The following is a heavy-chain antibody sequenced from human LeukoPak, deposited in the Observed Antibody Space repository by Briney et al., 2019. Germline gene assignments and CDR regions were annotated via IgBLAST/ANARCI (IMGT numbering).Heavy chain of an antibody. D-gene: IGHD3-10*01. V-gene: IGHV1-2*02. Sequence: ASVKVSCKASGYTFTGYYMHWVRQAPGQGRVWMGWINPNIGGKNYAQKFRGRVTMTRDTYISTAYMELSRLRSDDTAVYYCARVSVQYYYGSGSYYNVYFDYWGQGTLVTVSS. CDR3: ARVSVQYYYGSGSYYNVYFDY. J-gene: IGHJ4*02. CDR2: INPNIGGK. CDR1: GYTFTGYY.